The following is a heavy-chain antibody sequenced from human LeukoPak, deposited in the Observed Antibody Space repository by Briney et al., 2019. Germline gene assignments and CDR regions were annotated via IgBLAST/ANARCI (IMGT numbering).Heavy chain of an antibody. CDR1: GFTFSSFA. Sequence: PGGSLRLSCAASGFTFSSFAVSWVRQAPGKGLEWVSIISGSGDSTYYADSVKGRFTISRDNSKNTLYLQMNSLRAEDTAVYYCARDMGSSSQLTPDYWGQGTLVTVSS. CDR3: ARDMGSSSQLTPDY. D-gene: IGHD6-6*01. J-gene: IGHJ4*02. V-gene: IGHV3-23*01. CDR2: ISGSGDST.